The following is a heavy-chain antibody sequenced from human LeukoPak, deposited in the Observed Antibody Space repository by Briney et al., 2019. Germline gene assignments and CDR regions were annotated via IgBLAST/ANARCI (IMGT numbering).Heavy chain of an antibody. CDR2: IYYSGST. D-gene: IGHD3-3*01. Sequence: SETLSLTCTVSGDSVSSSSYYWGWIRQPPGKGLEWIGSIYYSGSTYYNPSLKSRVTISVDTSKNQFSLKLSSVTAADTAVYYCARLGGYDFWSGYYRRYFQHWGQGTLVTVSS. J-gene: IGHJ1*01. V-gene: IGHV4-39*01. CDR3: ARLGGYDFWSGYYRRYFQH. CDR1: GDSVSSSSYY.